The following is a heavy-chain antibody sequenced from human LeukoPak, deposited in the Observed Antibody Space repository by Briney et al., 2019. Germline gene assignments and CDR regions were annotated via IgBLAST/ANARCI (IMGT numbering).Heavy chain of an antibody. CDR1: GYTFTSSY. CDR3: ARGNPHKYSGSYGTPDY. Sequence: ASVKVSCKASGYTFTSSYLHWVRQAPGHGLEWMGIINPSGGSASYAQKFQGRVTMARDMSTSTVYMELSSLRSEDTAVYYCARGNPHKYSGSYGTPDYWGQGTLVTVSS. J-gene: IGHJ4*02. CDR2: INPSGGSA. D-gene: IGHD1-26*01. V-gene: IGHV1-46*01.